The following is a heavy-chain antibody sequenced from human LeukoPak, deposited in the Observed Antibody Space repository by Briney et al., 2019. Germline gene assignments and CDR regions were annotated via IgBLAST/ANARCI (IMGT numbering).Heavy chain of an antibody. CDR3: ARWRGMISGSDAFDI. D-gene: IGHD3-22*01. Sequence: GGSLRLSCAASGFTFSSYSMNWVRQAPGKGLEWVANIKQDGSEKYYVDSVKGRFTISRDNAKNSLYLQMNSLSAEDTAVYYCARWRGMISGSDAFDIWGQGTMVTVSS. J-gene: IGHJ3*02. V-gene: IGHV3-7*01. CDR1: GFTFSSYS. CDR2: IKQDGSEK.